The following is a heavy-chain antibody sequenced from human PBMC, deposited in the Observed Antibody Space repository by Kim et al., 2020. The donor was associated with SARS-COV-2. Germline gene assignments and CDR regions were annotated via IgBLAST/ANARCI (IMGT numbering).Heavy chain of an antibody. CDR3: AKDHSRSGRPIYFDY. CDR2: IWYDGSNK. J-gene: IGHJ4*02. V-gene: IGHV3-33*06. D-gene: IGHD6-19*01. CDR1: GFTFSTYG. Sequence: GGSLRLSCAASGFTFSTYGMHWVRQAPGKGLEWVAVIWYDGSNKYYADSVKGRFTISRDNSKNTLYLQMNSLRAEDTAMYYCAKDHSRSGRPIYFDYWGQGTLVTVSS.